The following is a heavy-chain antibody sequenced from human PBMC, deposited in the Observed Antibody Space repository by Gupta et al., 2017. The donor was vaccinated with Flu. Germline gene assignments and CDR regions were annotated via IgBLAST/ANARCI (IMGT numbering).Heavy chain of an antibody. V-gene: IGHV4-4*02. CDR2: IYHSGST. CDR1: GDSISNSNW. D-gene: IGHD1-1*01. J-gene: IGHJ4*02. Sequence: QVQLQESGPGLVKPSGTLSLICAISGDSISNSNWWVWVRQPPGRGLEGIGEIYHSGSTNSNPSLKSRISMSVDKSKYQFSLILTSVITADTAVYYCARQPDIISASGIDSWCQGTLVTVSS. CDR3: ARQPDIISASGIDS.